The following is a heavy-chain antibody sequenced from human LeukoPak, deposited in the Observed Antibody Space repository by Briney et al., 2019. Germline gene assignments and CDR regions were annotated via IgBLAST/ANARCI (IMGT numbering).Heavy chain of an antibody. CDR2: INHSGST. Sequence: SETLSLTCAAYGVSFSGYYWSWLRQPPGKGLEWIGEINHSGSTNYNPSLKSRVTISVDTSKNQFSLKLSSVTAADTAVYYCARDYYYGMDVWGKGTTVTVSS. J-gene: IGHJ6*04. CDR3: ARDYYYGMDV. CDR1: GVSFSGYY. V-gene: IGHV4-34*01.